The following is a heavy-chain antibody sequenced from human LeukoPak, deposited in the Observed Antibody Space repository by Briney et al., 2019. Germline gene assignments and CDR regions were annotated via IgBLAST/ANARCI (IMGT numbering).Heavy chain of an antibody. CDR1: GGTFSSYA. CDR3: ASDSTYYYDSSGLFY. V-gene: IGHV1-69*13. Sequence: GASVKVSCKASGGTFSSYAISWVRQAPGQGLEWMGGIIPIFGTANYAQKFQGRVTITADESTSTAYMELSSLRSEDTAVYYCASDSTYYYDSSGLFYWGQGTLVTVFS. D-gene: IGHD3-22*01. J-gene: IGHJ4*02. CDR2: IIPIFGTA.